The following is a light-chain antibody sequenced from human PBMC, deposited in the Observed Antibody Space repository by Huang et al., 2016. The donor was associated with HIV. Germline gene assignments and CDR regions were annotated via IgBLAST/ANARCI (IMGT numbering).Light chain of an antibody. V-gene: IGKV3-11*01. CDR3: QQRSNRTPTT. CDR1: QSVGSY. J-gene: IGKJ1*01. CDR2: DAS. Sequence: EIILTQSPATLSLSPGERATLSCRASQSVGSYLAWYQQKPGPAPRLLIYDASNRATGIPARFSGGGSGTDFTLTIRGLEPDDFAVYFCQQRSNRTPTTFGQGTKVE.